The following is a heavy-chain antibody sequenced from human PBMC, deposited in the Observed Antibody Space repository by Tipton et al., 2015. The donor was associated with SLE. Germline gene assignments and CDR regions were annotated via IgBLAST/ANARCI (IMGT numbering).Heavy chain of an antibody. J-gene: IGHJ4*02. CDR3: ARDTPHFH. Sequence: SLRLSCATSGFTFTTQVMHWVRQAPGKGLEWLALISYDGRNKFYADSVQGRFTISRDNSKNTLYLQVNTLRAEDTAVYYCARDTPHFHWGQGTLVTVSS. V-gene: IGHV3-33*01. CDR2: ISYDGRNK. CDR1: GFTFTTQV.